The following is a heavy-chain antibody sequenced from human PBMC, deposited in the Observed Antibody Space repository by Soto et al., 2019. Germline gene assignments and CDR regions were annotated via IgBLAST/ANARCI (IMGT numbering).Heavy chain of an antibody. CDR1: GYSFTSYW. J-gene: IGHJ6*02. D-gene: IGHD6-13*01. V-gene: IGHV5-10-1*01. CDR3: AREQQLVRDYYYYRMDV. CDR2: IDPSDSYT. Sequence: GESLKISCKGSGYSFTSYWISWVRQMPGKGLEWMGRIDPSDSYTNYSPSFQGHVTISADKSISTAYLQWSSLKASDTAMYYCAREQQLVRDYYYYRMDVWGQGTTVTVSS.